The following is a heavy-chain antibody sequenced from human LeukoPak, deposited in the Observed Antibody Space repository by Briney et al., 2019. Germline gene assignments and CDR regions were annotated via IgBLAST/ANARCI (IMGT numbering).Heavy chain of an antibody. J-gene: IGHJ4*02. D-gene: IGHD3-22*01. Sequence: ASVKVSCKVSGYTLTELSMHWVRQAPGKGLEWMGGFDPEDGETIYAQKFQGRVTMTEDTSTDTAYMELSSLRSEDTAVYYCATAPLGGYYDSSGYPWYFDYWGQGTLVTVSS. CDR2: FDPEDGET. V-gene: IGHV1-24*01. CDR3: ATAPLGGYYDSSGYPWYFDY. CDR1: GYTLTELS.